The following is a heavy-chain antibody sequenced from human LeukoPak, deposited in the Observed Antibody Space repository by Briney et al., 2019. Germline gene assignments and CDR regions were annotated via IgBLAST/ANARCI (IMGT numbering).Heavy chain of an antibody. CDR2: IYYSGST. D-gene: IGHD2-2*01. Sequence: PSETLSLTCTVSVGSISSYYWRWLRQPPPKGLEWMGYIYYSGSTNYNPSLKSRVTISVDTSKNQFSLKLSSVTAADTAVYYCARDFVVVPAAPHAFDIWGQGTMVTVSS. V-gene: IGHV4-59*01. CDR3: ARDFVVVPAAPHAFDI. J-gene: IGHJ3*02. CDR1: VGSISSYY.